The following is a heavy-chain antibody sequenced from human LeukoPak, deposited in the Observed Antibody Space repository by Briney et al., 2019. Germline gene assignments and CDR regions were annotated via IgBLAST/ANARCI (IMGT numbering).Heavy chain of an antibody. D-gene: IGHD4-17*01. CDR3: ARGSRGYGDYVYWFDP. V-gene: IGHV4-59*01. CDR2: IYYSGST. CDR1: GGSISSYY. J-gene: IGHJ5*02. Sequence: PSETLSLTCTASGGSISSYYWSWIRQPPGKGLEWIGYIYYSGSTNYNPSLKSRVTISVDTSKNQFSLKLSSVTAADTAVYYCARGSRGYGDYVYWFDPWGQGTLVTVSS.